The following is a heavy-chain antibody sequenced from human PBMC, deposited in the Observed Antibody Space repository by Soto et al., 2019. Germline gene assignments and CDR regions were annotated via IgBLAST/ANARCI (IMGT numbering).Heavy chain of an antibody. CDR1: GFKFSNYA. CDR2: ISATGGGT. CDR3: AKDRRAGGNSAFYVDF. V-gene: IGHV3-23*01. J-gene: IGHJ4*02. Sequence: PGGSLRLSCAASGFKFSNYAMSWVRQAPGKGLEWVSLISATGGGTYYADSVKGRFTISRDNSHNTLYLQVHSLTAEDTAVYYCAKDRRAGGNSAFYVDFWGQGAQVTVSS. D-gene: IGHD3-10*02.